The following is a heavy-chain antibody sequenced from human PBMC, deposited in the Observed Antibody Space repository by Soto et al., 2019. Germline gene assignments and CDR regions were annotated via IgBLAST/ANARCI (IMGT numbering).Heavy chain of an antibody. Sequence: GGSLRLSCAASGFTFSSYSMNWVRQAPGKGLEWVSAISSSGGSTYYADSVKGRFTISRDNSKNTLYLQMNSLRAEDTAVYFCARDSWNYQFDYWGQGTLVTVSS. V-gene: IGHV3-23*01. CDR3: ARDSWNYQFDY. CDR1: GFTFSSYS. D-gene: IGHD1-7*01. CDR2: ISSSGGST. J-gene: IGHJ4*02.